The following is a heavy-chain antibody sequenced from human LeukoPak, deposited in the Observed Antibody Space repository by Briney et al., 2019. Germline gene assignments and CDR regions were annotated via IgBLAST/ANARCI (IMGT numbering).Heavy chain of an antibody. J-gene: IGHJ3*02. CDR3: ARRIPSDI. CDR1: GGSISSGGYY. V-gene: IGHV4-61*02. Sequence: SQTLSLTCTVSGGSISSGGYYWSWIRQHPGKGLEWIGRIYTSGSTNYNPSLKSRVTISVDTSKNQFSLKLSSVTAADTAVYYCARRIPSDIWGQGTMVTVSS. CDR2: IYTSGST.